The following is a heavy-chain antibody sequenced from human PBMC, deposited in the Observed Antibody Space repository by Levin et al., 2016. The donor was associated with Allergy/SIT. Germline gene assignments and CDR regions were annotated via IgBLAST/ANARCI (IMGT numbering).Heavy chain of an antibody. J-gene: IGHJ4*02. D-gene: IGHD2-2*01. V-gene: IGHV3-21*01. CDR1: GFTFSYYS. CDR3: ARGSSTGLSGPSYFDS. CDR2: ISSSGTFI. Sequence: GESLKISCAASGFTFSYYSMNWVRQVPGKGLEWVSSISSSGTFIYYADSVKGRFTISRDNANISLYLQMNSLTAEDTALYYCARGSSTGLSGPSYFDSWGQGTLVTVSS.